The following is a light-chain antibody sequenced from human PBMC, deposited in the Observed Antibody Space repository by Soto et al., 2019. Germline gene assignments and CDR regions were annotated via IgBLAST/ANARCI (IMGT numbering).Light chain of an antibody. V-gene: IGLV2-8*01. Sequence: QSVLTQPPSASGSPGQSVTISCTGTKNDIGVYDFVSWYQHHPGKAPRLIIYEVVQGPSGVPDRFSGSKSGNTASLTVFGLQAADEADYFCKSYAGSNTYVFGSGTKVTVL. CDR3: KSYAGSNTYV. CDR2: EVV. CDR1: KNDIGVYDF. J-gene: IGLJ1*01.